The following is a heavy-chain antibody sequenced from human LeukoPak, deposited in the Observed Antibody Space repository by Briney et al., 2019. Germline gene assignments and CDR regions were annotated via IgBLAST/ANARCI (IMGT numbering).Heavy chain of an antibody. CDR3: ARSGGGDGYNYGRTTDAFDI. Sequence: PGGSLRLSCAASGFTFSSYGMNWVRQAPGKGLEWVSSSSSSSGYTYYADSVKGRFTISRDNAKNSLYLQMNSLRAEDTAVYYCARSGGGDGYNYGRTTDAFDIWGQGTMVTVSS. CDR2: SSSSSGYT. J-gene: IGHJ3*02. D-gene: IGHD5-24*01. CDR1: GFTFSSYG. V-gene: IGHV3-21*01.